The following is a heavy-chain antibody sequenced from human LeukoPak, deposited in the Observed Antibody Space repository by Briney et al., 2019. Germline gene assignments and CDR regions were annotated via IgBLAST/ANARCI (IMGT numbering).Heavy chain of an antibody. CDR1: SGSIRSNY. CDR3: ARESSGWPIYY. Sequence: SETLSLTCTVSSGSIRSNYWSWVRQPPGKGLEWIAYIYQSGSTNYNPSLKSRVTISVDTSKNQFSLKLSSVTAADTAVYYCARESSGWPIYYWGQGTLVTVSS. D-gene: IGHD3-10*01. CDR2: IYQSGST. V-gene: IGHV4-59*12. J-gene: IGHJ4*02.